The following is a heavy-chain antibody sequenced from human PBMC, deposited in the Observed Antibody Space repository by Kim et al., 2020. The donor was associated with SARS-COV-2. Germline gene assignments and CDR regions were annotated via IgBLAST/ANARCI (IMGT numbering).Heavy chain of an antibody. D-gene: IGHD3-16*02. Sequence: YLSGRTNYNPSLQSRVTMSVDMSKNQFSLKLSAVTAADTAVYYCASALGHWGQGTLVTVSS. CDR3: ASALGH. CDR2: YLSGRT. V-gene: IGHV4-4*07. J-gene: IGHJ4*02.